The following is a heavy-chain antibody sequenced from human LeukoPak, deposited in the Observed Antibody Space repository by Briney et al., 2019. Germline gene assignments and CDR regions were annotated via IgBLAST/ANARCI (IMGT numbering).Heavy chain of an antibody. Sequence: SETLSLTCAVYGGSFSGYYWSWIRQPPGKGLEWIGEINHSGSTNYNPSLKSRVTISVDTSKNQFSLKLSSVTAADTAVYYCARGLNPRYHYYLDYWGQGTLVTVSS. D-gene: IGHD2-15*01. CDR3: ARGLNPRYHYYLDY. V-gene: IGHV4-34*01. CDR1: GGSFSGYY. CDR2: INHSGST. J-gene: IGHJ4*02.